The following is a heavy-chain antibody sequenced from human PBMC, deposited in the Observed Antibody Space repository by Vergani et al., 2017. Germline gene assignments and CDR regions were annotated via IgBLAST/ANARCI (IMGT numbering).Heavy chain of an antibody. CDR1: GFTVSSNY. J-gene: IGHJ4*02. CDR3: AKQYFVSGNYLFDY. D-gene: IGHD3-10*01. V-gene: IGHV3-23*04. CDR2: ISGSGVSA. Sequence: EVQLVESGGGLVQPGGSLRLSCAASGFTVSSNYMSWVRQAPGKGLEWVSVISGSGVSAYYTDSVKGRFTISRDNSKNMLFLQMNNLRTEDTAIYYCAKQYFVSGNYLFDYWGQGTLVTVSS.